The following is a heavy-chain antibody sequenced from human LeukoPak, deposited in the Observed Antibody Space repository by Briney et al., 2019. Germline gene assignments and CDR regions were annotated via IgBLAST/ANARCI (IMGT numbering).Heavy chain of an antibody. CDR3: ARASVEMATITEQRRLFQH. Sequence: GASVKVSCKASGYTFTSDYMHWVRQAPGQGLEWMGWINPNSGGTNYAQKFQGRVTMTRDTSISTAYMELSRLRSDDTAVYYCARASVEMATITEQRRLFQHWGQGTLVTVSS. D-gene: IGHD5-24*01. J-gene: IGHJ1*01. CDR2: INPNSGGT. V-gene: IGHV1-2*02. CDR1: GYTFTSDY.